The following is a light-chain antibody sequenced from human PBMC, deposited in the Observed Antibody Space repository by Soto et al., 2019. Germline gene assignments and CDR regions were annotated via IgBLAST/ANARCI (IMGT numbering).Light chain of an antibody. Sequence: QSVLTQPPSVSGAPGQRVTIPCTGSSSNIGAGYDVHWYQQLPGTGPKLLIYANNNRPSGVPDRFSGSKSGTSASLAITGLRAEDEADYYCQSYDSSLSGYVFGTGTKVTVL. CDR2: ANN. V-gene: IGLV1-40*01. J-gene: IGLJ1*01. CDR3: QSYDSSLSGYV. CDR1: SSNIGAGYD.